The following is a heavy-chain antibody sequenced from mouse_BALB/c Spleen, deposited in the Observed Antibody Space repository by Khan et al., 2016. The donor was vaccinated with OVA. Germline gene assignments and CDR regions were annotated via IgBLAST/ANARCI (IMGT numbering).Heavy chain of an antibody. V-gene: IGHV1S81*02. D-gene: IGHD1-1*01. CDR2: INPSNGGT. J-gene: IGHJ3*01. CDR1: GYTFTSSY. Sequence: QVQLQQSGAELVKPGASVKLSCKASGYTFTSSYMYWVKQRPGQGLEWIGEINPSNGGTNVNEKFKSKATLTVDKSSSTAYMEVSSLTSEDSAVYYCTRGGYGSPFAYWGQGTLVTVSA. CDR3: TRGGYGSPFAY.